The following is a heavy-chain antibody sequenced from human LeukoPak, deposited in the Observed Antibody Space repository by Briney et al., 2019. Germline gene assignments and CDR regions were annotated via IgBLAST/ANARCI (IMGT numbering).Heavy chain of an antibody. V-gene: IGHV3-74*01. CDR3: ARDRRDYGDYYFDY. CDR2: INSDGSST. CDR1: GFTFSNYW. D-gene: IGHD4-17*01. J-gene: IGHJ4*02. Sequence: GGSLRLSCAASGFTFSNYWMHWVRQAPGKGLVWVSRINSDGSSTSYADSVKGRFTISRDNAKNTLYLQMNSLRAEDTAVYYCARDRRDYGDYYFDYWGQGTLVTVSS.